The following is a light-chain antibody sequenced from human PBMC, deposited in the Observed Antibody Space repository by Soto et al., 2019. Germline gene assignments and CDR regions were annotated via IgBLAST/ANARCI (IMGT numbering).Light chain of an antibody. V-gene: IGKV2-28*01. CDR1: XCLLYNNTYNY. CDR3: MQALQSLT. CDR2: FGS. J-gene: IGKJ5*01. Sequence: EIVMTQSPLTLPVTPGEPASISCRSIXCLLYNNTYNYLDWYVQKPGQSPQLLIYFGSNRAPGVPDRFSGSGSGTDFTLKINRVEAEDVGTYYCMQALQSLTFGQGTRLE.